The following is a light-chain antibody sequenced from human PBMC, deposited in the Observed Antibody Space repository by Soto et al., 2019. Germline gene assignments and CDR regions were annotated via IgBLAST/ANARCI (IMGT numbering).Light chain of an antibody. CDR1: QSVSSY. Sequence: EIVLTQSPATLSLSPGERATLSCRASQSVSSYLAWYQQNPGQAPRLLIYDASNRATGIPARFSGSESGTDFTLTISSLEPEYFAVYYCQERSNWPPTFGQGTKVDIK. J-gene: IGKJ1*01. V-gene: IGKV3-11*01. CDR3: QERSNWPPT. CDR2: DAS.